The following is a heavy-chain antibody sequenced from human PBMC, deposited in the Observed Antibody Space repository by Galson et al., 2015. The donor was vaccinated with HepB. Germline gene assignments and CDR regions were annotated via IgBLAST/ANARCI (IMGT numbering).Heavy chain of an antibody. Sequence: SLRLSCAASGFTFSDYYMSWIRQAPGKGLEWVSYISSSGSTIYYADSVKGRFTISRDNAKNSLYLQMNSLRAEDTAVYYCAAFSSGWTPFDPWGQGTLVTVSS. CDR2: ISSSGSTI. J-gene: IGHJ5*02. V-gene: IGHV3-11*01. D-gene: IGHD6-19*01. CDR1: GFTFSDYY. CDR3: AAFSSGWTPFDP.